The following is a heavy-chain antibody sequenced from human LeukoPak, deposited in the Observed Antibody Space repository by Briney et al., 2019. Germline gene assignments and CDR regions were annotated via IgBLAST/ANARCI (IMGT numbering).Heavy chain of an antibody. CDR1: GFTFSSYW. J-gene: IGHJ6*03. CDR2: IKQDGSER. CDR3: ARMYSSSWPRYYYYMDV. Sequence: GGSLRLSCAASGFTFSSYWMSWVRQAPGKGLEWAANIKQDGSERKYVDSVKGRFTISRDNAKNSLYLQMNSLRAEDTAVYFCARMYSSSWPRYYYYMDVWGKGTMVTVSS. D-gene: IGHD6-13*01. V-gene: IGHV3-7*01.